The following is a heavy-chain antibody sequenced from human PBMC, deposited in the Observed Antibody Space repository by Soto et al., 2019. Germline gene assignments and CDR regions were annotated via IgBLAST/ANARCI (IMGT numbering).Heavy chain of an antibody. CDR1: GGSISSSSYY. V-gene: IGHV4-39*01. Sequence: SETLSLTCTVSGGSISSSSYYWGWIRQPPGKGLEWIGSIYYSGSTYYNPSLKSRVTISVDTSKNQFSLKLSSVTAADTAVYYCARHGRFLEWLNDEGAFDIWGQGTMVTVSS. CDR3: ARHGRFLEWLNDEGAFDI. CDR2: IYYSGST. D-gene: IGHD3-3*01. J-gene: IGHJ3*02.